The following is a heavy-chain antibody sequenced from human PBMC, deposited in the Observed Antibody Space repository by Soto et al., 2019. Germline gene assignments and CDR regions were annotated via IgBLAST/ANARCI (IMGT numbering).Heavy chain of an antibody. CDR2: VYHSGST. D-gene: IGHD2-2*02. CDR3: ASDVPYPSIPYSMDV. CDR1: GSAISIGGYS. J-gene: IGHJ6*02. Sequence: SETLSLTCAVSGSAISIGGYSWSWFRQPPGTGLEWIGYVYHSGSTYYTPSAKGRVTISVDTSKNQFALNLSSLTAPDKAVYYCASDVPYPSIPYSMDVLGQGTAV. V-gene: IGHV4-30-2*01.